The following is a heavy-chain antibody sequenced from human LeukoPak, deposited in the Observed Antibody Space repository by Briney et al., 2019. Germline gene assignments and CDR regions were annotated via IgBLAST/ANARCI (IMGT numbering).Heavy chain of an antibody. CDR3: AKDGPIRFLEWLAPIFDAFDI. CDR2: INAGNGNT. J-gene: IGHJ3*02. D-gene: IGHD3-3*01. Sequence: ASVKVSCKASGYTFTSYAMHWVRQAPGQRLEWMGWINAGNGNTKYSQKFQGRVTITRDTSASTVYMELSSLRSEDTAVYYCAKDGPIRFLEWLAPIFDAFDIWGQGTMVTVSS. CDR1: GYTFTSYA. V-gene: IGHV1-3*01.